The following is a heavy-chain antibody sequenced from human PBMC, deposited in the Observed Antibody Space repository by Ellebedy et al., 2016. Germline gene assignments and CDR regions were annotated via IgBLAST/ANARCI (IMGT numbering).Heavy chain of an antibody. CDR2: IKRDGDDE. D-gene: IGHD6-19*01. V-gene: IGHV3-7*01. J-gene: IGHJ4*02. CDR1: GFTINPYS. Sequence: GESLKISCAASGFTINPYSMTWVRQAPGKGLEWVATIKRDGDDEYPVDSVKGRFTVSRDNAKNSVYLQMNSLRADDTAVYYCARDRSGWSRDCWGQGTLVTVSS. CDR3: ARDRSGWSRDC.